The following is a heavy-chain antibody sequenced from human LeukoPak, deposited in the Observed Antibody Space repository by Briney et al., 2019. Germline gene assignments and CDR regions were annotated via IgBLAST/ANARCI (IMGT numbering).Heavy chain of an antibody. CDR1: GGSISSSSYY. CDR2: IYYSGST. CDR3: ARKYYDFWSGSPFMDV. Sequence: PSETLSLTCTVSGGSISSSSYYWGWIRQPPGKGLEWIRSIYYSGSTNYNPSLKSRVTISVDTSKNQFSLKLSSVTAADTAVYYCARKYYDFWSGSPFMDVWGKGTTVTVSS. D-gene: IGHD3-3*01. V-gene: IGHV4-39*07. J-gene: IGHJ6*04.